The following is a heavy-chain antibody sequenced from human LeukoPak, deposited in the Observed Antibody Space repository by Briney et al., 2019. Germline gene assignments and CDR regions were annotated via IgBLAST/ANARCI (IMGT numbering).Heavy chain of an antibody. D-gene: IGHD2-15*01. CDR1: GFTFSSYV. CDR3: ANTLYCSGGSCPPDY. CDR2: ISGSGGST. J-gene: IGHJ4*02. Sequence: GGSLRLSCAASGFTFSSYVMSWVRQAPGKGLEWVSPISGSGGSTYYADSVKGRFTISRDNSKNTLYLQMNSLRAEDTAVYYCANTLYCSGGSCPPDYWGQGTLVTVSS. V-gene: IGHV3-23*01.